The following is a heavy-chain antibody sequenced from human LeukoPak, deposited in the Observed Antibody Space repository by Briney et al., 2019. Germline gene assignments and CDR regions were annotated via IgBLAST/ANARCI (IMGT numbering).Heavy chain of an antibody. CDR1: GFTFSHYA. CDR3: ARAMRGDARSTFDI. D-gene: IGHD4-17*01. CDR2: ISYDGYNK. V-gene: IGHV3-30-3*01. J-gene: IGHJ3*02. Sequence: PGRSLRLSCAASGFTFSHYAMHWVRQAPGKGLEWVALISYDGYNKYYADSVKGRFTISRDNSKNTLYLQVNSLKPEETAVYYCARAMRGDARSTFDIWGQGTMVTVSS.